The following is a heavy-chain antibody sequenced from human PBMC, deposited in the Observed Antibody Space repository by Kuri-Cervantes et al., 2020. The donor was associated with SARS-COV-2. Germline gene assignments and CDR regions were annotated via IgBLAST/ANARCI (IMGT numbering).Heavy chain of an antibody. J-gene: IGHJ6*03. CDR1: GGSFSGYY. CDR3: ARQVLLWFGELNYMDV. V-gene: IGHV4-4*08. CDR2: IYTSGST. Sequence: GSLRPSCAVYGGSFSGYYWSWIRQPPGKGLEWIGHIYTSGSTNYNPSLKSRVTISVDTSKNQFSLKLSSVTAADTAVYYCARQVLLWFGELNYMDVWGKGTTVTVSS. D-gene: IGHD3-10*01.